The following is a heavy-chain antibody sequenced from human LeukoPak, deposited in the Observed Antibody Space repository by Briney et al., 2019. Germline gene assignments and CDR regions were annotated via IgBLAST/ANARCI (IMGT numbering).Heavy chain of an antibody. CDR1: GFTFSSYG. CDR2: ISSSSSTI. J-gene: IGHJ3*02. V-gene: IGHV3-48*04. CDR3: ARVSLRYSDAFDI. Sequence: GGSLRLSCAASGFTFSSYGMNWVRQAPGKGLEWVSYISSSSSTIYYADSVKGRFTISRDNAKNSLYLQMNSLRAEDTAVYYCARVSLRYSDAFDIWGQGTMVTVSS. D-gene: IGHD3-9*01.